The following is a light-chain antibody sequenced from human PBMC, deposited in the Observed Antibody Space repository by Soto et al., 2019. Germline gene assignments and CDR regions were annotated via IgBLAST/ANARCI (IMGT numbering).Light chain of an antibody. CDR2: KAS. CDR1: QSISSW. V-gene: IGKV1-5*03. J-gene: IGKJ4*01. CDR3: QQYERYPMT. Sequence: DSQMTQYPSTLSASVGDRVTITCRASQSISSWLAWYQQKPGKAPKLLISKASTLQSGVPPRFSGSGYGTEFTLPISSLQPDDFATYYCQQYERYPMTFGGGTKVEIK.